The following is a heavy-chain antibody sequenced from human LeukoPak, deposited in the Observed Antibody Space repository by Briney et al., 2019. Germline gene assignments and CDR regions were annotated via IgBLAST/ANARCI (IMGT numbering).Heavy chain of an antibody. CDR3: ARRGGYDFGYDF. Sequence: SETLSLTCTVSGGSISSSSHYWGRIRLPPGKGLEWIGDIYYSGSTYYNPSLKSRVTISIDTSQNQFSLKLTSVTAADTAVYYCARRGGYDFGYDFWGQGTLVTVSS. CDR2: IYYSGST. D-gene: IGHD5-18*01. V-gene: IGHV4-39*01. J-gene: IGHJ4*02. CDR1: GGSISSSSHY.